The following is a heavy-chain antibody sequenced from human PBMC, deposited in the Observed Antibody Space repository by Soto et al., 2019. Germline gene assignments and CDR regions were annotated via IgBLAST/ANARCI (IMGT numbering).Heavy chain of an antibody. Sequence: GGSLSLSCAASGITVSNSNMPWVRQAPGKGLEWVSVISSDDRTYYADSVRGRFTISRDYSKNTLYLEMNSLRAGDTAVYHCARAFCTNGVCYYFFAYWGHGTLVTVSS. CDR3: ARAFCTNGVCYYFFAY. J-gene: IGHJ4*01. D-gene: IGHD2-8*01. CDR1: GITVSNSN. CDR2: ISSDDRT. V-gene: IGHV3-66*01.